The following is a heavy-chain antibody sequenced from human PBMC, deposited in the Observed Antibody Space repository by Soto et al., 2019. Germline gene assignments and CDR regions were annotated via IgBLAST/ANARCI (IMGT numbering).Heavy chain of an antibody. CDR2: ISSSSSYI. Sequence: GGSLRLSCAASGFTFSSYSMNWVRQAPGKGLEWVSSISSSSSYIYYADSVKGRFTISRDNAKNSLYLQMSSLRAEDTAVYYCARDTRNTYYYDSSGPTAYYGMDVWGQGTTVTVSS. V-gene: IGHV3-21*01. CDR1: GFTFSSYS. J-gene: IGHJ6*02. D-gene: IGHD3-22*01. CDR3: ARDTRNTYYYDSSGPTAYYGMDV.